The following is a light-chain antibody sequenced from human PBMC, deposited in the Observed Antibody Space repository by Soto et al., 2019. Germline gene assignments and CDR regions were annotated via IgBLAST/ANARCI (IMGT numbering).Light chain of an antibody. V-gene: IGKV1-5*03. J-gene: IGKJ1*01. CDR3: QQYTSYMWT. CDR2: KAS. Sequence: DIQMTQSPSTLSASVGDRVTITCRASQSISSWLAWYQQKPGKAPKLLIYKASSLESGVPSRFSGSGSGTEFTLTISSLQPDDFATYYCQQYTSYMWTFGQGTKVDIX. CDR1: QSISSW.